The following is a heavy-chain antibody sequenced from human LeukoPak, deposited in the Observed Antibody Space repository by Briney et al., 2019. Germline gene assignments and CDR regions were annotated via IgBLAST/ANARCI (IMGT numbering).Heavy chain of an antibody. Sequence: GGSLRLSCSASGFTFRNCAMSWVRQAPGKGLEWVSGISGTGYNTYYADSVKGRFTISRDNSKNTLYLQMNSLGAEDTAVYYCAKHVSGSLFYFDYWGQRTLVTVSS. J-gene: IGHJ4*02. CDR2: ISGTGYNT. CDR3: AKHVSGSLFYFDY. D-gene: IGHD3-10*01. V-gene: IGHV3-23*01. CDR1: GFTFRNCA.